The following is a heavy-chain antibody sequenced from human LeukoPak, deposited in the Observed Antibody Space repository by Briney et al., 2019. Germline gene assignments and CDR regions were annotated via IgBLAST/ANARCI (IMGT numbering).Heavy chain of an antibody. CDR2: ISGSGDST. V-gene: IGHV3-23*01. CDR1: GFTFSSHA. Sequence: PGGSLRLSCAASGFTFSSHAMSWVRQAPGKGLEWVSVISGSGDSTYYADSVKGRFTISKDNSKNTLYLQMNSLRAEDTAIYYCAKDQAQLWLHDQWGQGTLVTVSS. D-gene: IGHD5-18*01. J-gene: IGHJ5*02. CDR3: AKDQAQLWLHDQ.